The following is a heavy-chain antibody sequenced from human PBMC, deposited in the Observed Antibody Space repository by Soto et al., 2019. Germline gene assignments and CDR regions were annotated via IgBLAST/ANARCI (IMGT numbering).Heavy chain of an antibody. CDR3: ARVSTIFGVTIDY. Sequence: ASVKVSCKASGYTFTSYDINWVRQATGQGLEWMGWMNPNSGNTGYAQKSQGRVAMTRNTSISTAYMELSSLRSEDTAVYYCARVSTIFGVTIDYWGQGTLVTVSS. D-gene: IGHD3-3*01. CDR2: MNPNSGNT. J-gene: IGHJ4*02. V-gene: IGHV1-8*01. CDR1: GYTFTSYD.